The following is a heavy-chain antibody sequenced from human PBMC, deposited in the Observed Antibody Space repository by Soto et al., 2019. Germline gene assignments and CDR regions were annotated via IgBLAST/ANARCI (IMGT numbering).Heavy chain of an antibody. D-gene: IGHD2-21*02. CDR1: GFSFSDAW. CDR3: ASGTGKTDFDY. Sequence: PGGSLRLSCAASGFSFSDAWMSWVRQVPGKGLEWVGRIKSKNEGATRDFAAPVRGRFAISRDDSENTVFLQISSLKIEDSGVYYCASGTGKTDFDYWGLGTLVTVSS. CDR2: IKSKNEGATR. V-gene: IGHV3-15*05. J-gene: IGHJ4*02.